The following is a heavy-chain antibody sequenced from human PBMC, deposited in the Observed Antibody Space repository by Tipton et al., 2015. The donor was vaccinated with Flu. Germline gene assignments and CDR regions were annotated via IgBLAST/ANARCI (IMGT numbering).Heavy chain of an antibody. Sequence: PSLTCTVSGYSISSGYYWGWIRQPPGKGLEWIGSIYHSGSTYYNPSLKSPVTISVDTSKNQFSLRMSSVTAADTAVYYCARGLGGYGGYSAQNAFDIWGQGTMVTVSS. CDR3: ARGLGGYGGYSAQNAFDI. D-gene: IGHD4-23*01. CDR2: IYHSGST. CDR1: GYSISSGYY. V-gene: IGHV4-38-2*02. J-gene: IGHJ3*02.